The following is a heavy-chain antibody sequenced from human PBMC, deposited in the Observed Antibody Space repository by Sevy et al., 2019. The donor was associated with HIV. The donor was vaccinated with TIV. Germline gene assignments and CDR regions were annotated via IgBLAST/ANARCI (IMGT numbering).Heavy chain of an antibody. J-gene: IGHJ4*02. Sequence: GGSLRLSCAASGFTFSSYSMNWVRQAPGKGLEWVSYISSSSSTIYYADSVKGRFTISRDNAKNSPHLQMNSLRAEDTAVYYWARAGGYDLDYWGQGTLVTVSS. V-gene: IGHV3-48*01. CDR3: ARAGGYDLDY. CDR1: GFTFSSYS. CDR2: ISSSSSTI. D-gene: IGHD5-12*01.